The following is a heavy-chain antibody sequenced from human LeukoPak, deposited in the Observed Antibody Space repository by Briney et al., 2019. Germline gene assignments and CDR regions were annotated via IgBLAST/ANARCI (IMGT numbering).Heavy chain of an antibody. Sequence: GGSLRLSCAASGFTFSSYAMHWVRQAPGKGLEWLSYINIGGTNTHYADSVKGRFTISRDNAKKSLYLEMNNLRAEDTAVYYCATDGAGFDTWGQGVLVTVSS. CDR2: INIGGTNT. CDR1: GFTFSSYA. CDR3: ATDGAGFDT. J-gene: IGHJ5*02. V-gene: IGHV3-48*03.